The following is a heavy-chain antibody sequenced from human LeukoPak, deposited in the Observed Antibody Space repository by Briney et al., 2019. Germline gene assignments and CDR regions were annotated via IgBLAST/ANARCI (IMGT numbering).Heavy chain of an antibody. CDR3: ARARWIQLWFLDY. Sequence: ASVKVSCKASGYTFTSYYMHWVRQAPGQGLEWMGIINPSGGSTNYAQKFQGRVTITADESTSTAYMELSSLRSEDTAVYYCARARWIQLWFLDYWGQGTLVTVSS. J-gene: IGHJ4*02. CDR2: INPSGGST. D-gene: IGHD5-18*01. CDR1: GYTFTSYY. V-gene: IGHV1-46*01.